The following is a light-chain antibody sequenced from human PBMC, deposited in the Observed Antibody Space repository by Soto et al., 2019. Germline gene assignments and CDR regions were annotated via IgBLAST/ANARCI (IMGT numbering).Light chain of an antibody. CDR2: DVS. Sequence: EIVLTQSPSTLSLSPGERVTLSCRAGQGVTTNFAWYQQKSGKSPRLLIYDVSSRATGVPARFSGTGSETDFTLTISGLQSEDSAVYFCQQYNNWPFSFGQGTRLEIK. CDR1: QGVTTN. CDR3: QQYNNWPFS. J-gene: IGKJ5*01. V-gene: IGKV3-15*01.